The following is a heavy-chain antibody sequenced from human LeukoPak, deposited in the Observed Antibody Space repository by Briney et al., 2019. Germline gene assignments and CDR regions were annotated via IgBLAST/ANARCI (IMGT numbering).Heavy chain of an antibody. CDR1: RYTFTGYY. Sequence: ASVKVSSKASRYTFTGYYMHWVRQAPGQGLEWMGWINPNSGDTNSAQKFHGRVTMTRDTSISTAYMELSRLRSDDTAVYYCARGPRWDPHFDYWGQGTMVTVSS. V-gene: IGHV1-2*02. J-gene: IGHJ4*02. CDR3: ARGPRWDPHFDY. D-gene: IGHD1-26*01. CDR2: INPNSGDT.